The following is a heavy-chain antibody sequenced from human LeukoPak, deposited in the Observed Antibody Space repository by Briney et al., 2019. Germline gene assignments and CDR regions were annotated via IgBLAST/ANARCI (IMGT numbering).Heavy chain of an antibody. CDR2: INHSGST. V-gene: IGHV4-34*01. D-gene: IGHD3-9*01. CDR3: ARVTKMGLRYFASRYYFDY. J-gene: IGHJ4*02. Sequence: SETLSLTCAVYGGSFSGYYWSWIRQPPGKGLEWIGEINHSGSTNYNPSLKSRVTISVDTSKNQFSLKLSSVTAADTAVYYCARVTKMGLRYFASRYYFDYWGQGTLVTVSS. CDR1: GGSFSGYY.